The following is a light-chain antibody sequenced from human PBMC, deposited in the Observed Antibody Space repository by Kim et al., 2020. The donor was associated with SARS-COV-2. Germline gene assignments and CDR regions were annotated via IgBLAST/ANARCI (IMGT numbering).Light chain of an antibody. CDR3: GSYTSTSTLVR. J-gene: IGLJ2*01. CDR1: SSDVGGYNF. Sequence: QSVLTQPASVSGSPGQSITISCTGTSSDVGGYNFVSWYQQHPGKAPKLMIYDVSNRPSGVSNRFSGSKSGNTASLTIYGLQAEDEADYYCGSYTSTSTLVRFGGGTEVTVL. V-gene: IGLV2-14*03. CDR2: DVS.